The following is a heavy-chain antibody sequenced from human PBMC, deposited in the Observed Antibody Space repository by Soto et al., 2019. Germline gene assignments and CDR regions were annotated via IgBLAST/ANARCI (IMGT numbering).Heavy chain of an antibody. V-gene: IGHV1-3*01. CDR2: INAGNGNT. Sequence: ASVKVSCKASGYTFTSDAIHWLRQAPGQRLEWMGWINAGNGNTKYSQKFQDRVTITRDTSASTAYMELSSLRSEDTAVYYCARDLGGWPDYWGQGTLVTVSS. CDR3: ARDLGGWPDY. CDR1: GYTFTSDA. J-gene: IGHJ4*02. D-gene: IGHD6-19*01.